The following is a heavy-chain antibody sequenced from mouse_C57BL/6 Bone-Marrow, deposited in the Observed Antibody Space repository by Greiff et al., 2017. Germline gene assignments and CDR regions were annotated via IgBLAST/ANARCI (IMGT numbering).Heavy chain of an antibody. J-gene: IGHJ3*01. CDR3: ARGSSNCSWFAY. CDR2: INPSSGYT. CDR1: GYTFTSYW. D-gene: IGHD2-5*01. Sequence: VQLQQSGAELAKPGASVKLSCTASGYTFTSYWMHWVKQRPGQGLEWIGYINPSSGYTKYNQKFKDKATLTADKSSSTAYLQLSSLTYEDSAVSYCARGSSNCSWFAYWGQGTLVTVSA. V-gene: IGHV1-7*01.